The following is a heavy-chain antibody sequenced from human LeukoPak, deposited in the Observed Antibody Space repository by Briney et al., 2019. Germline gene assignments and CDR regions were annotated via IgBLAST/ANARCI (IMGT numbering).Heavy chain of an antibody. CDR2: IHYSGRT. D-gene: IGHD2-21*02. CDR3: ATLRGSATAVFDT. Sequence: SETLSLTCSISGGALNSHYWSWIRQSPGKGLEWIAYIHYSGRTDYSPSLKSRVAISLDTSKTQVSLTTISVTAADTAVYYCATLRGSATAVFDTWGLGTRVTVSS. CDR1: GGALNSHY. V-gene: IGHV4-59*08. J-gene: IGHJ4*02.